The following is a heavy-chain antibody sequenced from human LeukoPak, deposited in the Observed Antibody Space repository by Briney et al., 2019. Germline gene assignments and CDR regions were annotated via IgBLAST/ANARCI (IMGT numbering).Heavy chain of an antibody. Sequence: GRSLRLSCAASGFTFSSYAMHWVRQAPGKGLEWVAVISYDGSNKYYADSVKGRFTISRDNSKNTLYQQMNSLRAEDTAVYYCARDLVLRYFDWPVDYWGQGTLVTVSS. CDR3: ARDLVLRYFDWPVDY. D-gene: IGHD3-9*01. J-gene: IGHJ4*02. V-gene: IGHV3-30*04. CDR2: ISYDGSNK. CDR1: GFTFSSYA.